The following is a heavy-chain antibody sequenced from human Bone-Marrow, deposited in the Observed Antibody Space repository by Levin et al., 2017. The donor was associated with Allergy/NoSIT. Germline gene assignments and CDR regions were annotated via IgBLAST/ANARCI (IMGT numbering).Heavy chain of an antibody. CDR3: ARVEGSGTPTAYFQH. V-gene: IGHV3-33*07. J-gene: IGHJ1*01. CDR2: IWPDGSNK. CDR1: RFTFSRYN. Sequence: GGSLRLSCAASRFTFSRYNMYWVRQAPGKGLEWVAYIWPDGSNKDYVDSVKGRFTISRDNSKNTLYLQMNSLSADDTALYYCARVEGSGTPTAYFQHWGQGTLVTVSS. D-gene: IGHD1-14*01.